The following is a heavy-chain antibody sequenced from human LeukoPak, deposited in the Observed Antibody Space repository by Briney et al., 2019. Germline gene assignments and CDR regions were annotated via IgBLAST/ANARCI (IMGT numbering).Heavy chain of an antibody. Sequence: NRGESLKISCKGSGYNLTNYWIGWVRPVPGKGLEWMGIIYPGDSDTRYSPSFQGQVTFSADKSISTAYLQWSSLKASDTAMYYCARHGGSYYYDSGSRYFDYWGQGTLVTVSS. J-gene: IGHJ4*02. CDR3: ARHGGSYYYDSGSRYFDY. D-gene: IGHD3-10*01. CDR1: GYNLTNYW. CDR2: IYPGDSDT. V-gene: IGHV5-51*01.